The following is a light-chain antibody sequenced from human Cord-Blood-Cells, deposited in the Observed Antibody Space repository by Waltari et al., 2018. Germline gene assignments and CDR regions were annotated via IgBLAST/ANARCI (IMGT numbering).Light chain of an antibody. Sequence: DIVMTQSPDSLAVSLGERATINCKSSQSVLYSSNNKNYLVWYQQKPGQPPKLLIYWASTRESGVPDRCSGSGSGTDFTLTISSLQAEDVAVYYCQQYYSTPPTFGQGTKVEIK. V-gene: IGKV4-1*01. CDR1: QSVLYSSNNKNY. CDR2: WAS. CDR3: QQYYSTPPT. J-gene: IGKJ1*01.